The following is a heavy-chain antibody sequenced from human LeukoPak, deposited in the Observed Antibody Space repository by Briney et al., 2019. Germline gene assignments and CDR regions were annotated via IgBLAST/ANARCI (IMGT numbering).Heavy chain of an antibody. CDR3: ASPGSWSYYYYVDV. V-gene: IGHV3-48*03. Sequence: GGSLRLSCAASGFTFSSYEMNWVRQAPGKGLEWVSSISRSATTIYYADSVKGRFTISRDNAKNSLYLQMNSLRAEDTAVYYCASPGSWSYYYYVDVWGKGTTVTISS. D-gene: IGHD3-10*01. CDR1: GFTFSSYE. J-gene: IGHJ6*03. CDR2: ISRSATTI.